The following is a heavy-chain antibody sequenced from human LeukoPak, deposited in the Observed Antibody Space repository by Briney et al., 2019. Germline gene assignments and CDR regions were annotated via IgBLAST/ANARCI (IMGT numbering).Heavy chain of an antibody. J-gene: IGHJ3*02. CDR1: GFTFSSYG. CDR2: ISYDGSNK. V-gene: IGHV3-30*18. D-gene: IGHD3-10*01. Sequence: GGSLRLSCAASGFTFSSYGMHWVRQAPGKGLEWVAVISYDGSNKYYADSVKGRFTISRDNSKNTLYLQMNSLRAEDTAVYYCAKLGTDYYGSGSYWEAFDIWGQGTMVTVSS. CDR3: AKLGTDYYGSGSYWEAFDI.